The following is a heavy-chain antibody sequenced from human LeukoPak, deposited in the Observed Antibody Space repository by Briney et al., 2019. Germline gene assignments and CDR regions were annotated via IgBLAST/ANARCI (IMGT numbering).Heavy chain of an antibody. CDR1: GYSISSGYY. D-gene: IGHD3-10*01. CDR2: IYHSGST. J-gene: IGHJ5*02. V-gene: IGHV4-38-2*02. Sequence: SETLSLTCTVSGYSISSGYYWGWIRQPPGKGLEWIGSIYHSGSTYYNPSLKSRVTISVDTSKNQFSLKLSSVTAADTAVYYCARAIWSIYDNWFDPWGQGTLVTVSS. CDR3: ARAIWSIYDNWFDP.